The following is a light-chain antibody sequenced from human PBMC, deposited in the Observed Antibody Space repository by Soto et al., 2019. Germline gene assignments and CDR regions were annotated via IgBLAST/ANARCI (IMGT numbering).Light chain of an antibody. Sequence: DIVMTQTPLSLPVTPGEPSSISCRSSQSVSSYLAWYQQKPGQGPRLLIYDATTRATGIPVRFSGSGSGTEFTLTISSLQSEDVGVYYCQQYDNWPPKTFGGGTKVDIK. J-gene: IGKJ4*01. CDR2: DAT. V-gene: IGKV3-15*01. CDR1: QSVSSY. CDR3: QQYDNWPPKT.